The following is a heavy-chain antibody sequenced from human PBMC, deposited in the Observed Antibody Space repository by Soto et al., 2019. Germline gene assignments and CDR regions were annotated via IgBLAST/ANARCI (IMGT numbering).Heavy chain of an antibody. CDR3: AREPLCGGRCYDNYFDP. CDR2: INIGNGNT. Sequence: QVQLVQSGTEVKKPGASVKLSCKASGYTFTYYPIHWVRQAPGQRLEWMGWINIGNGNTASSQKFQERVTITRETSASTAYMELTSLRSEDTAVYYCAREPLCGGRCYDNYFDPWGQGTLVTVSS. V-gene: IGHV1-3*04. J-gene: IGHJ5*02. CDR1: GYTFTYYP. D-gene: IGHD2-15*01.